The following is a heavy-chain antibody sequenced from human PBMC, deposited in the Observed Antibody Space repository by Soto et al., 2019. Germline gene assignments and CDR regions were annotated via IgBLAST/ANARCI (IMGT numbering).Heavy chain of an antibody. V-gene: IGHV1-69*02. Sequence: QVQLVQSGAEVKKPGSAVKVSCKASGGTFSSYTISWVRQAPGQGLEWMGRIIPILGIANYAQKFQGRVTITADKSTSNAYMELSSLRSEVTAVYYCASTPLYYGSWTVWFDPWGQGTLVTVSS. CDR2: IIPILGIA. J-gene: IGHJ5*02. CDR3: ASTPLYYGSWTVWFDP. CDR1: GGTFSSYT. D-gene: IGHD3-10*01.